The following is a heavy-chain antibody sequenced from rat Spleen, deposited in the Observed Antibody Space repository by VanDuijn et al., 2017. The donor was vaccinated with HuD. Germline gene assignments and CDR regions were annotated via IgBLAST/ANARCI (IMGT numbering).Heavy chain of an antibody. Sequence: EVQLVAFGGGLVQHGRSMKLSCAALGLTFSAYYMAWVRQAPKKGLAWVASISYEGRSTYYGDSVKGRFPSSRDNAKSTLYLQMSSLRSEDTANYYCARPLNYGGSRDYWGQGVMVTVSS. V-gene: IGHV5-22*01. D-gene: IGHD1-11*01. CDR1: GLTFSAYY. CDR2: ISYEGRST. CDR3: ARPLNYGGSRDY. J-gene: IGHJ2*01.